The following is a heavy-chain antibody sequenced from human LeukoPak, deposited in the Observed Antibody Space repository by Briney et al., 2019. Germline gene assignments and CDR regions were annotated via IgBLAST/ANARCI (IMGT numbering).Heavy chain of an antibody. CDR3: ARDRGGLDY. V-gene: IGHV3-33*01. Sequence: SGRSLRLSCAASGFTFSSYGMHWVRQAPGKGLEWVAVIWYDGSNKYYADSVKGRFTISRDNSKNTLYPQMNSLRAEDTAVYYCARDRGGLDYWGQGTLVTVSS. CDR1: GFTFSSYG. D-gene: IGHD4-23*01. J-gene: IGHJ4*02. CDR2: IWYDGSNK.